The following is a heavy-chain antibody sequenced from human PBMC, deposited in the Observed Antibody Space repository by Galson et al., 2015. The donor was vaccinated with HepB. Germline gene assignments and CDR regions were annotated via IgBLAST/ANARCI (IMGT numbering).Heavy chain of an antibody. CDR2: IRYDGSNK. J-gene: IGHJ6*02. D-gene: IGHD6-19*01. CDR3: AKWGGVAVAGLTYYGMDV. CDR1: GFTFSSHG. Sequence: SLSLSCAASGFTFSSHGMHWVRQDPGKGLEWVAFIRYDGSNKYYADSVKGRFTISRDNSKNTLYLQMNSLRAEETAVYYCAKWGGVAVAGLTYYGMDVWGQGTTVTVS. V-gene: IGHV3-30*02.